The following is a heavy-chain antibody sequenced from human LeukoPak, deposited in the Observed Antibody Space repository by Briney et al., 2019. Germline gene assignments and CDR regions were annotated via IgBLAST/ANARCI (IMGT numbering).Heavy chain of an antibody. CDR2: IYYSGST. CDR3: ARLPGTIFGVVIRY. CDR1: GGSISSSSYY. V-gene: IGHV4-39*01. J-gene: IGHJ4*02. Sequence: SETLSLTCTVSGGSISSSSYYWGWIRQPPGKGLEWIGSIYYSGSTYYNPSLKGRVTISVDTSKNQFSLKLSSVTAADTAVYYCARLPGTIFGVVIRYWGQGTLVTVSS. D-gene: IGHD3-3*01.